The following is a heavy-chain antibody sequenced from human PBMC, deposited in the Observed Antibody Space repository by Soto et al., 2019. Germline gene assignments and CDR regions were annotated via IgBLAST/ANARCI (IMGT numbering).Heavy chain of an antibody. CDR2: IYPYDSDT. V-gene: IGHV5-51*07. Sequence: HQIPMKGLEWMGIIYPYDSDTRYSPSFQGQVTISADKSIGTAYLQWSSLKASDTAIYFCARQDYNPGGSRDFDFWG. J-gene: IGHJ4*01. D-gene: IGHD2-15*01. CDR3: ARQDYNPGGSRDFDF.